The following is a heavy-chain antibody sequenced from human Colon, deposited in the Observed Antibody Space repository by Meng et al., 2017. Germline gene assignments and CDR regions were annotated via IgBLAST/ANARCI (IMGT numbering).Heavy chain of an antibody. CDR2: MSSSGSTV. Sequence: GESLKISCAASGFTFSDYYMSWIRQAPGKGLEWVSYMSSSGSTVSYADSVKGRFTIPRDNANNSLYLQMNSLRAEDTAVYYCARDLSGIAVAGADYWGQGALVTVSS. CDR1: GFTFSDYY. D-gene: IGHD6-19*01. CDR3: ARDLSGIAVAGADY. J-gene: IGHJ4*02. V-gene: IGHV3-11*01.